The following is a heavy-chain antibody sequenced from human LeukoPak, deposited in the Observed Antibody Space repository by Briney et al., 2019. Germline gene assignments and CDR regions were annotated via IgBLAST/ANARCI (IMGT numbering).Heavy chain of an antibody. CDR1: GYTFTSYG. D-gene: IGHD3-22*01. J-gene: IGHJ5*02. CDR3: ARLVYYDSSGYYYLWFDP. Sequence: GASVKVSCKASGYTFTSYGISWVRQAPGQGLEWMGWISAYNGNTNYAQKLQGRVTMTTDTSTSTAYMELRSLRSDDTAVYYGARLVYYDSSGYYYLWFDPWGQGTLVTVSS. CDR2: ISAYNGNT. V-gene: IGHV1-18*01.